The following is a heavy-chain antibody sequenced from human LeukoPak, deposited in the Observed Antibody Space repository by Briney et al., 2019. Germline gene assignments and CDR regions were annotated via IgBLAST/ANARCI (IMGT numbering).Heavy chain of an antibody. J-gene: IGHJ4*02. CDR3: ARLGAY. D-gene: IGHD3-16*01. CDR1: GGSISSGSYY. CDR2: IYTSGST. V-gene: IGHV4-61*02. Sequence: SETLSLTCTVSGGSISSGSYYWSWIRQPAGKGLEWIGRIYTSGSTNYNPSLKSRVTISVDTSKNQFSLKLSSVTAADTAVYYCARLGAYWGQGTLVTVSS.